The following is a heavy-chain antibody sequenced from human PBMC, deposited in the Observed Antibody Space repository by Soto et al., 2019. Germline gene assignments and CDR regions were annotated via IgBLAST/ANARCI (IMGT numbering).Heavy chain of an antibody. Sequence: ASVKVSCKASGYTFTSYAMHWVRQAPGQRLEWMGWVNAGNGNTKYSQKFQGRVTITRDTSASTAYMELSSLRSEDTAVYYCAREARITGTTASDLLKYWGQGTLVTVS. V-gene: IGHV1-3*01. D-gene: IGHD1-7*01. CDR1: GYTFTSYA. J-gene: IGHJ4*02. CDR3: AREARITGTTASDLLKY. CDR2: VNAGNGNT.